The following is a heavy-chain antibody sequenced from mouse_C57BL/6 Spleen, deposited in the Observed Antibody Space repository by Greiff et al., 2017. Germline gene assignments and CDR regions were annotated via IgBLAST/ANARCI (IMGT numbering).Heavy chain of an antibody. J-gene: IGHJ1*03. Sequence: EVQLVESVAELVRPGASVKLSCTASGFNIKNTYMHWVKQRPEQGLEWIGRIDPANGNTKYAPKFQGKATITADTSSNTAYLQLSSLTSEDTAIYYCARNYCSSYGYFDVWGTGTTVTVSS. V-gene: IGHV14-3*01. CDR3: ARNYCSSYGYFDV. D-gene: IGHD1-1*01. CDR2: IDPANGNT. CDR1: GFNIKNTY.